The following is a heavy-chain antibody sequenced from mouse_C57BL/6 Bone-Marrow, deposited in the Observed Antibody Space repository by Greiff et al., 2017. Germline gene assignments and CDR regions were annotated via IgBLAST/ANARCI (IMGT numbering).Heavy chain of an antibody. J-gene: IGHJ4*01. D-gene: IGHD2-2*01. CDR2: IHPNSGST. V-gene: IGHV1-64*01. CDR1: GYTFTSYW. CDR3: ARKKIEIYYGYDYYAMDY. Sequence: QVQLQQPGAELVKPGASVKLSCKASGYTFTSYWMHWVKQRPGQGLEWIGMIHPNSGSTNYNEKFKSKATLTVDKSSSTAYMRLSSLTSEDSAVYYCARKKIEIYYGYDYYAMDYWGQGTSGTVSS.